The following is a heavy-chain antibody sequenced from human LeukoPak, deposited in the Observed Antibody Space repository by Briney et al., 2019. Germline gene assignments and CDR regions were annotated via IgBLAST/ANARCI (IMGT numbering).Heavy chain of an antibody. CDR3: ARGADYFDY. J-gene: IGHJ4*02. V-gene: IGHV4-30-2*01. D-gene: IGHD1-26*01. CDR1: GGSISRGGYY. Sequence: SETLSLTCTVSGGSISRGGYYWSWIRQPPGKGLEWIGYIYHSGSTYYNPSLKSRVTISVDRSKNQFSLKLSSVTAADTAVYYCARGADYFDYWGQGTLVTVSS. CDR2: IYHSGST.